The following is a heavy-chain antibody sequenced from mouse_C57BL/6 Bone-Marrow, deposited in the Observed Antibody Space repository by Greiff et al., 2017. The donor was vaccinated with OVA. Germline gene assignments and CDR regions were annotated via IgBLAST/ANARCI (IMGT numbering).Heavy chain of an antibody. Sequence: EVQGVESGGGLVQPGGSLKLSCAASGFTFSDYGMAWVRQAPRKGPEWVAFISNLAYSIYYADTVTGRFTISRENAKNTLYLEMSSLRSEDTAMYYCARGSNPWFAYWGQGTLVTVSA. J-gene: IGHJ3*01. CDR3: ARGSNPWFAY. CDR1: GFTFSDYG. D-gene: IGHD2-5*01. V-gene: IGHV5-15*01. CDR2: ISNLAYSI.